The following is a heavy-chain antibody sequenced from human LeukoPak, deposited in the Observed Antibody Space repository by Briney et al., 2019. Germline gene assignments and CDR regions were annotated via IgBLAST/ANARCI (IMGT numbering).Heavy chain of an antibody. CDR1: GFNFNDYG. V-gene: IGHV3-9*03. CDR3: AREDSRSQGYMDV. CDR2: ISRGGSAQ. D-gene: IGHD6-13*01. Sequence: PGGSLRLSCAASGFNFNDYGMHWVRHAPGKGLEWVAGISRGGSAQGYADSVKGRFIISRDNARNSLYLQLNSLRAEDMGLYYCAREDSRSQGYMDVWGKGTTVTVSS. J-gene: IGHJ6*03.